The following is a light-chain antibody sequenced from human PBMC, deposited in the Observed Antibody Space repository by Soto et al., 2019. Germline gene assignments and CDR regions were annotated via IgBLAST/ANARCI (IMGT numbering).Light chain of an antibody. J-gene: IGKJ1*01. CDR2: GAS. CDR3: HQYGRTSWT. V-gene: IGKV3-20*01. CDR1: QSVSTNF. Sequence: EIVLTQSPGTLSLSPGEGATLSCRASQSVSTNFFAWYQQKPGQAPRLLIYGASTRATSIPDRFSGSGSGTDFTLTISRLEPEDFAVYYCHQYGRTSWTFGQRTKV.